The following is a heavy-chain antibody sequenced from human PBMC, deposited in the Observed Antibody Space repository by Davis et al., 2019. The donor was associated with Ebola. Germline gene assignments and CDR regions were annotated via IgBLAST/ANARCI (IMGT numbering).Heavy chain of an antibody. CDR3: ARSISGTYYFDS. V-gene: IGHV4-34*01. Sequence: ESLKISCAASGFTFSDYYMSWIRQAPGKGLEWIGEIYHMGTTNYNPSLKSRVIISVDKSKNQFSLNLSSVTAADTAMYYCARSISGTYYFDSWGQGTLVTVSS. CDR2: IYHMGTT. D-gene: IGHD1-26*01. J-gene: IGHJ4*02. CDR1: GFTFSDYY.